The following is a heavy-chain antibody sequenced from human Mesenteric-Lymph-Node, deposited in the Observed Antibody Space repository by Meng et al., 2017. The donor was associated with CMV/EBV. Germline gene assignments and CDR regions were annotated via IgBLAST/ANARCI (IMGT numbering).Heavy chain of an antibody. CDR3: ARERGKDYYDTFRYGMDV. CDR1: AFTFSSYS. Sequence: GGSLRLSCAASAFTFSSYSMQWVRQAPGKGLEWVVAISHDGSKKEYADSVRGRFTISRDNSKNTLYLQMNSLRAEDTAVYYCARERGKDYYDTFRYGMDVWGQGTTVTVSS. V-gene: IGHV3-30*04. D-gene: IGHD3-22*01. J-gene: IGHJ6*02. CDR2: ISHDGSKK.